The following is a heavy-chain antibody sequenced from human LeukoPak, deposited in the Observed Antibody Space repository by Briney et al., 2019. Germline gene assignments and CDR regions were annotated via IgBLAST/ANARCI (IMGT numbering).Heavy chain of an antibody. CDR2: IYHSGST. J-gene: IGHJ3*02. V-gene: IGHV4-30-2*01. D-gene: IGHD1-26*01. CDR1: GGSISSGGYY. Sequence: SETLSLTCTVSGGSISSGGYYWSWIRQPPGKGLEWIGYIYHSGSTYYNPSLKSRVTISVDTSKNQFSLKLSSVTAADTAVYYCARDSVGATNAFDIWGQGTMVTVSS. CDR3: ARDSVGATNAFDI.